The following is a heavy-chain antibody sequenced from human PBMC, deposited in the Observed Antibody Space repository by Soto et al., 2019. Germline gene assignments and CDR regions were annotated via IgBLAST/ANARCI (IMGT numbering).Heavy chain of an antibody. Sequence: TSETLSLTCAVYGGSFSGYYWSWIRQPPGKGLEWIGEINHSGSTNYNPSLKSRVTISVDTSKNQFSLKLSSVTAADTAVYYCAREGVLRFLEWPQQKRYYYYYMDVWGKGTTVTVSS. CDR3: AREGVLRFLEWPQQKRYYYYYMDV. CDR1: GGSFSGYY. V-gene: IGHV4-34*01. J-gene: IGHJ6*03. D-gene: IGHD3-3*01. CDR2: INHSGST.